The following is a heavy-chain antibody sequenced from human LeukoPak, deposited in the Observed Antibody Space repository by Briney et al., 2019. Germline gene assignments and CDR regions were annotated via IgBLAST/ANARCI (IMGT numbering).Heavy chain of an antibody. V-gene: IGHV1-2*02. Sequence: GASVKVSCKASGYTFTGYYMHWVRQAPGQGLEWMGWINPNSGGTNYAQKFQGRVTMTRDTSISTAYMELRSLRSDDTAVYYCARDILAGGANDVLDIWGQGTMVTVSS. CDR3: ARDILAGGANDVLDI. D-gene: IGHD2-2*02. J-gene: IGHJ3*02. CDR2: INPNSGGT. CDR1: GYTFTGYY.